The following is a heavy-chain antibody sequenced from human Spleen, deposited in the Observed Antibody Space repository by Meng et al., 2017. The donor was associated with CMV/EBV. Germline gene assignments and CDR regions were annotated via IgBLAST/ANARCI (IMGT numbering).Heavy chain of an antibody. V-gene: IGHV1-2*02. CDR2: INPNSGGT. D-gene: IGHD1-7*01. CDR3: ARYNWNYGSWDP. J-gene: IGHJ5*02. CDR1: GYTFTGYF. Sequence: ASVKVSCKASGYTFTGYFVHWVRQAPGQGLEWMGWINPNSGGTNYAQKFQGRVTMTRDTSISTAYMELSRLRSDDTALYYCARYNWNYGSWDPWGQGTLVTVSS.